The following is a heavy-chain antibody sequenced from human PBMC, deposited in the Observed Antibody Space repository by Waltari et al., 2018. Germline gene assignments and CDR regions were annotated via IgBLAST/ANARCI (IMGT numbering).Heavy chain of an antibody. CDR3: ARGLGVIPLRI. CDR1: GGSFSGYY. Sequence: QVQLQQWGAGLLKPSETLSLTCAVYGGSFSGYYWSWIRQPPGKGLEWIGEINHSGSTNYNPSLKSRVTISVDTSKNQFSLKLSSVTAADTAVYYCARGLGVIPLRIWGQGTMVTVSS. CDR2: INHSGST. J-gene: IGHJ3*02. D-gene: IGHD3-22*01. V-gene: IGHV4-34*01.